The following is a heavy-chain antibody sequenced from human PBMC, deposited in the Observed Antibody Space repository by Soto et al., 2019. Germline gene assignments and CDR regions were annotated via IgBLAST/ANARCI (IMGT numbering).Heavy chain of an antibody. CDR2: INDRGSI. CDR1: GGSFSGHY. D-gene: IGHD3-9*01. J-gene: IGHJ2*01. Sequence: QVQLQQWGAGPLRPLETLSLTCGVSGGSFSGHYWAWIRQSPGKGLEWIGEINDRGSINYNPSLKSRVSISVDTSKNHYSLNLRSVTAADTAVYYCARESHDILTGPPWVWYFYLWGRGTLVT. V-gene: IGHV4-34*01. CDR3: ARESHDILTGPPWVWYFYL.